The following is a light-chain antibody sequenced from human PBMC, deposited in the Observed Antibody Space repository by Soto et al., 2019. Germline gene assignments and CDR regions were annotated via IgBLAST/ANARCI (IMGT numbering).Light chain of an antibody. J-gene: IGKJ1*01. V-gene: IGKV3-20*01. CDR3: QQYDGSRWT. CDR2: GAS. Sequence: EIVLTQSPGTLSLSPGERATLSCRASQSVSSSYLAWYQQKPGQAPRLLIYGASSRATGIPDRFSGSGSGTGFTLTISRLEPEDLEVYYCQQYDGSRWTLAQGTKVDIK. CDR1: QSVSSSY.